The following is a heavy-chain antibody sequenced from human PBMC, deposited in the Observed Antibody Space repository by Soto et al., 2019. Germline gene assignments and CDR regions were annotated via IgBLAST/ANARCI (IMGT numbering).Heavy chain of an antibody. CDR3: AKKNQQLSR. CDR1: GFTFSSYA. J-gene: IGHJ4*02. CDR2: ISGSGGST. V-gene: IGHV3-23*01. D-gene: IGHD6-13*01. Sequence: GESLKISCAASGFTFSSYAMSWVRQAPGKGLEWVSAISGSGGSTYYADSVKGRFTISRDNSKNTLYLQMNSLRAEDTAVYYCAKKNQQLSRWGQGTLVTVSS.